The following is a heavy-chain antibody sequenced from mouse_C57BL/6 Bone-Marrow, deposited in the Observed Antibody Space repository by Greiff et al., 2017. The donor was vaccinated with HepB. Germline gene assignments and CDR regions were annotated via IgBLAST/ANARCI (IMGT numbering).Heavy chain of an antibody. J-gene: IGHJ3*01. CDR2: IYPGSGST. CDR1: GYTFTSYW. CDR3: AGGPEGYCACAY. V-gene: IGHV1-55*01. Sequence: QVQLQQPGAELVKPGASVKMSCKASGYTFTSYWITWVKQRPGQGLEWIGDIYPGSGSTNYNEKFKSKATLTVDTASSTAYMQLSSLTSEDSAVYDCAGGPEGYCACAYWGQGTLVTVSA. D-gene: IGHD2-14*01.